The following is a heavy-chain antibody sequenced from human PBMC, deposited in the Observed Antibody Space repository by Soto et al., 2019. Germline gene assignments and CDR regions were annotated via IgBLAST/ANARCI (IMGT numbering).Heavy chain of an antibody. V-gene: IGHV4-38-2*02. Sequence: SETLSLTCGXSGYSISSGYFWVWIRQPPGKGLEWMGSIYSTGSTYYNPSLLTRITISVDTSKNQFSLKLSSVTAADTALYYCAREYYDFWSGEYHNGMDVWGPGTTVTVSS. CDR1: GYSISSGYF. CDR3: AREYYDFWSGEYHNGMDV. CDR2: IYSTGST. J-gene: IGHJ6*02. D-gene: IGHD3-3*01.